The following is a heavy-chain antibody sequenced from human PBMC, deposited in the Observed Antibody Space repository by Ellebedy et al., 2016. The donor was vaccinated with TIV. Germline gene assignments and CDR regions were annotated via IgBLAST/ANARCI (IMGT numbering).Heavy chain of an antibody. J-gene: IGHJ4*02. D-gene: IGHD6-19*01. CDR2: INSDGSST. Sequence: GESLKISCAASGFTFRSYVMSWVRQAPGRGLVWVSRINSDGSSTSYADSVKGRFTISRDNAKNTLYLQMNSLRAEDTAVYYCAKDPREWLVRGYFDYWGQGTLVTVSS. CDR3: AKDPREWLVRGYFDY. V-gene: IGHV3-74*01. CDR1: GFTFRSYV.